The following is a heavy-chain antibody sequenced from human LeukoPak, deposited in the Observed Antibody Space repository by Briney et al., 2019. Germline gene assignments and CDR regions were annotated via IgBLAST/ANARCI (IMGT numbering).Heavy chain of an antibody. CDR3: ARGFGSGTSPIDL. CDR1: GRSICNVY. D-gene: IGHD3-10*01. Sequence: SDTLSLTCTVSGRSICNVYMNWIRQSAGQGLEWIGRIYDNDITNYNPSLKSRVTLSVDMSKNELSLTLKSVTAADTAVYYCARGFGSGTSPIDLWGQGALVTVSS. CDR2: IYDNDIT. J-gene: IGHJ5*02. V-gene: IGHV4-4*07.